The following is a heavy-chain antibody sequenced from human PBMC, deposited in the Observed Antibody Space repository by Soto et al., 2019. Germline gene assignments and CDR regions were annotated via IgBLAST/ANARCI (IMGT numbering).Heavy chain of an antibody. CDR1: SGSISSSNW. D-gene: IGHD6-13*01. J-gene: IGHJ6*03. Sequence: SETLSLTCAVASGSISSSNWWLWVRQPPGKGLEWIGEIYHSGSTNYNPSLKSRVTISVDKSKNQFSLKLSSVTAADTAVYYCARRYSSSWTKNYYYYMDVWGKGTTVTVSS. CDR3: ARRYSSSWTKNYYYYMDV. V-gene: IGHV4-4*02. CDR2: IYHSGST.